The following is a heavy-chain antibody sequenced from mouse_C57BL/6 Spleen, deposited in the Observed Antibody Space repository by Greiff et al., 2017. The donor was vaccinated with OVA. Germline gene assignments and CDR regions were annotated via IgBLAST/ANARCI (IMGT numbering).Heavy chain of an antibody. CDR2: IYPRSGNT. CDR1: GYTFTSYG. CDR3: AYYGSSYWYFDV. D-gene: IGHD1-1*01. V-gene: IGHV1-81*01. J-gene: IGHJ1*03. Sequence: VQLQQSGAELARPGASVKLSCKASGYTFTSYGISWVKQRTGQGLEWIGEIYPRSGNTYYNEKFKGKATLTADKSSSTAYMELRSLTSEDSAAYFCAYYGSSYWYFDVWGTGTTVTVSS.